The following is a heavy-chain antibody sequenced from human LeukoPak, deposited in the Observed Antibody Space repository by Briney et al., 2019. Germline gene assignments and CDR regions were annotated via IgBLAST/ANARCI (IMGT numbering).Heavy chain of an antibody. CDR2: MIPILGIA. CDR1: GGTFSSYA. Sequence: ATVKVSCKASGGTFSSYAISWVRQAPGQGLEWMGRMIPILGIANYAQKFQGRVTITADKSTSTTYMELSSLRSEDTAVYYCARETFRHYYDSSGYYVGLGYWGQGTLVTVSS. J-gene: IGHJ4*02. CDR3: ARETFRHYYDSSGYYVGLGY. V-gene: IGHV1-69*04. D-gene: IGHD3-22*01.